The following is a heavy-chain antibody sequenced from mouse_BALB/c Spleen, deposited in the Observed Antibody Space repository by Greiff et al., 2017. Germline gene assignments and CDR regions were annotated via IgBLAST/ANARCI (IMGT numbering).Heavy chain of an antibody. CDR3: TRYYYGSRGAMDY. D-gene: IGHD1-1*01. CDR2: IYPGNSDT. V-gene: IGHV1-5*01. J-gene: IGHJ4*01. CDR1: GYSFTSYW. Sequence: EVQLQQSGTVLARPGASVKMSCKASGYSFTSYWMHWVKQRPGQGLEWIGAIYPGNSDTSYNQKFKGKAKLTAVTSASTAYMELSSLTNEDSAVYYCTRYYYGSRGAMDYWGQGTSVTVSS.